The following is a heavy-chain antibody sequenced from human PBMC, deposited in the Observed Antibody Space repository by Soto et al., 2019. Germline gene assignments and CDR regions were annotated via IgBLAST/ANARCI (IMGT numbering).Heavy chain of an antibody. CDR1: GGAFRSYV. D-gene: IGHD5-18*01. J-gene: IGHJ6*02. V-gene: IGHV1-69*01. Sequence: QVQLVQSGAEMKKPGSSVKVSCKASGGAFRSYVISWVRQAPGQGPEWMGGIIPIFGTANYAQKFQGRVTITADESTTTAYMELSSLRSEDAAVYYCARARGYSYGPAGNYSYGMDVWGQGTTVSVSS. CDR2: IIPIFGTA. CDR3: ARARGYSYGPAGNYSYGMDV.